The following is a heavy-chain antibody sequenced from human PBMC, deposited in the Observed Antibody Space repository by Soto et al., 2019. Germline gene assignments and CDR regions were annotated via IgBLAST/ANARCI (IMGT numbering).Heavy chain of an antibody. CDR1: NGSINGYY. V-gene: IGHV4-59*01. Sequence: QVQLQESGPGLVKPSETLSLTCTVSNGSINGYYWSWIRQLPGKGLQWIGYVYNKGATNYNPSLNYRITISVDTSKRQFSRTLSSVSAADSAVYCCSRYSRGYRSGQYFYYGLDVWGRGTTVAVSS. CDR2: VYNKGAT. J-gene: IGHJ6*02. D-gene: IGHD5-18*01. CDR3: SRYSRGYRSGQYFYYGLDV.